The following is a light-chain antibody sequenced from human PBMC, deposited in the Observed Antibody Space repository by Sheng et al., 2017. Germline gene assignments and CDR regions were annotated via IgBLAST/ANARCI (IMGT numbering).Light chain of an antibody. J-gene: IGLJ2*01. Sequence: QLVLTQSPSASASLGASVKLTCTLSSGHSSYAIVWHQQQPEKGPRYLMKLNSDGSHSKGDGIPDRFSGSSSGAEHYLTISSLQSEDEADYYCQTWDTGIHVVFGRRDQADRP. CDR1: SGHSSYA. CDR2: LNSDGSH. V-gene: IGLV4-69*01. CDR3: QTWDTGIHVV.